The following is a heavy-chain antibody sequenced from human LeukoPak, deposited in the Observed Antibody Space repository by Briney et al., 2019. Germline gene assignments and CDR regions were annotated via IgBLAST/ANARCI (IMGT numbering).Heavy chain of an antibody. J-gene: IGHJ4*02. CDR3: ARDLLPFYDSSGYSVKDY. CDR2: INPSGGST. Sequence: ASVKVSCKASGYTFTSHYMHWVRQAPGQGLEWMGIINPSGGSTSYAQKFQGRVTMTRDTSTSTVYMELSSLRSEDTAVYYCARDLLPFYDSSGYSVKDYWGQGTLVTVSS. CDR1: GYTFTSHY. V-gene: IGHV1-46*01. D-gene: IGHD3-22*01.